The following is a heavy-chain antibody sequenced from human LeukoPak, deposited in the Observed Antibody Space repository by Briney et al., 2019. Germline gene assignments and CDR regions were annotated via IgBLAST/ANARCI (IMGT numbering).Heavy chain of an antibody. V-gene: IGHV3-7*01. D-gene: IGHD1-14*01. CDR2: TKQDGIIQ. CDR1: GFPFRNYL. Sequence: GGPLTHFYSASGFPFRNYLLPWVRQAPPKELQWVPNTKQDGIIQKYVDPVKGRFTISRDNAKNSLYLQMNSLRAEDTAVYYCARGSHTGVDWFDPWGQGTLVSVSS. J-gene: IGHJ5*02. CDR3: ARGSHTGVDWFDP.